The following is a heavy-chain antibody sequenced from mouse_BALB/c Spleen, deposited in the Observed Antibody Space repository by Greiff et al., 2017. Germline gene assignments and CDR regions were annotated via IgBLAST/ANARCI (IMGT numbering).Heavy chain of an antibody. CDR1: GFTFSDYY. D-gene: IGHD2-14*01. J-gene: IGHJ4*01. V-gene: IGHV5-4*02. CDR3: ARDSYYRYGGGDAMDY. Sequence: EVQLVESGGGLVKPGGSLKLSCAASGFTFSDYYMYWVRQTPEKRLEWVATISDGGSYTYYPDSVKGRFTISRDNAKNNLYLQMSSLKSEDTAMYYCARDSYYRYGGGDAMDYWGQGTSVTVSS. CDR2: ISDGGSYT.